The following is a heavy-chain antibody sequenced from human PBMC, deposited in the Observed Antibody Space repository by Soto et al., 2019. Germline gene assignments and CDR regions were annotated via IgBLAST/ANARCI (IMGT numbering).Heavy chain of an antibody. CDR1: GGPISSSY. CDR3: ARHIASQHCSGGSCYGPFDH. D-gene: IGHD2-15*01. V-gene: IGHV4-59*01. J-gene: IGHJ4*02. CDR2: IYFSGSA. Sequence: SETLSPPCTVPGGPISSSYWSWIRQPPGKGLEYIGYIYFSGSANYNPSRKSRLTISLDTSKNQFSLKLTSVTAADTAVYYCARHIASQHCSGGSCYGPFDHWGQGTLVTVSS.